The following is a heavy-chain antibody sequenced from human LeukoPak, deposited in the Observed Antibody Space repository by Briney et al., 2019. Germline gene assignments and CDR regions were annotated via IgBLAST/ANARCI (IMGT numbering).Heavy chain of an antibody. J-gene: IGHJ4*02. CDR1: GGSISSYY. CDR3: ARESGYCGGDFYHFDY. CDR2: IYYSGST. Sequence: PSETLSLTCTVSGGSISSYYWSWIRQPPGKGLEWIGYIYYSGSTNYNPSLKSRVTISVDTSKNQFSLKLSSVTAADTAVYYCARESGYCGGDFYHFDYWGQGTLVTVSS. V-gene: IGHV4-59*01. D-gene: IGHD2-21*02.